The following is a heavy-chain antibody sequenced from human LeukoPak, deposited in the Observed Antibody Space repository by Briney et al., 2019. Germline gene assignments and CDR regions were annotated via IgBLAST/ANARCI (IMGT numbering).Heavy chain of an antibody. V-gene: IGHV1-46*01. J-gene: IGHJ4*02. CDR3: ARDGLWMATFDY. D-gene: IGHD5-24*01. CDR2: INPSGGST. CDR1: GYTFTSYY. Sequence: ASVKVSCKAPGYTFTSYYMHWVRQAPGQGLEWMGIINPSGGSTSYAQKFQGRVTMTRDTSTSTVYMELSSLRSEDTAVYYCARDGLWMATFDYWGQGTLVTVSS.